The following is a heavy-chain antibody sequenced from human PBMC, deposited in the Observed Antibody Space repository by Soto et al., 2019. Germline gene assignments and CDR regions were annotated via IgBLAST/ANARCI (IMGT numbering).Heavy chain of an antibody. J-gene: IGHJ4*02. CDR3: AKGDRNQPAVVDY. V-gene: IGHV3-23*01. CDR2: ISGSGSST. Sequence: EVQLLESGGGRIQPGGYLRLSCAASGFTFSSYAMNWVRQVPGKGLQWVSGISGSGSSTYYSDSVRGRFTISRDNSRNTLYLQMSSLRVEDTALYYCAKGDRNQPAVVDYWGQGTLVTVSS. CDR1: GFTFSSYA. D-gene: IGHD2-2*01.